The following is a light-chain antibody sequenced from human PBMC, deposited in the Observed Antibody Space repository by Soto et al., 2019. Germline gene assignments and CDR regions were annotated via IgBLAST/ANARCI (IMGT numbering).Light chain of an antibody. CDR3: QQRSNGPPYT. CDR1: QSVSSY. J-gene: IGKJ2*01. CDR2: DAS. V-gene: IGKV3-11*01. Sequence: EIVLTQSPATLSLSPGERATLSCRASQSVSSYLAWYQQKPGQAARLLIYDASNRATGIPARFSGSGSGTDFTLTISSLEPEDFAVYYCQQRSNGPPYTFGQGTKLEIK.